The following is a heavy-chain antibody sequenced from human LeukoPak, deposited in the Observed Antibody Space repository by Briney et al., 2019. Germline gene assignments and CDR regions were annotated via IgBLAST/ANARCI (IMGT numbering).Heavy chain of an antibody. D-gene: IGHD4-23*01. CDR1: GFTFSNYG. J-gene: IGHJ4*02. CDR3: ARGRPHGNDY. Sequence: GGSLRLSCAASGFTFSNYGMHWVRQAPGKGLEWVAVISYTGHTQYYLDSVKGRFTISRDNSKNTLYLQMDSLRTEDTAVYYCARGRPHGNDYWGQGTLVTVSS. CDR2: ISYTGHTQ. V-gene: IGHV3-30*03.